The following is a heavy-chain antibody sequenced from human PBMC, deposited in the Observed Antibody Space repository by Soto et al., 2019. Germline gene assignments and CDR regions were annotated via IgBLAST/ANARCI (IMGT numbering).Heavy chain of an antibody. CDR1: GFTFSSYA. CDR3: ARDRYSSAAWGYFDY. Sequence: GGSLRLSCAASGFTFSSYAMHWVRQTPGKGLEWVAVISYDGSNKYYADSVKGRFTISRDNSKNTLYLQMNSLRAEDTAVYYCARDRYSSAAWGYFDYWGQGTLVTVSS. J-gene: IGHJ4*02. D-gene: IGHD6-25*01. CDR2: ISYDGSNK. V-gene: IGHV3-30*04.